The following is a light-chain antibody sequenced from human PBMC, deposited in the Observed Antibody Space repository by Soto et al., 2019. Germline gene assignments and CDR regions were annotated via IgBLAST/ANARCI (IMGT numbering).Light chain of an antibody. CDR1: QSVSSY. CDR3: QQRSTWPPSLT. J-gene: IGKJ4*01. V-gene: IGKV3-11*01. Sequence: EIVLTQSPATLSLSPGERATLSCRASQSVSSYLAWYQQKPGQAPRLLIYDASNRATGIPARFSGSGSGTDFTLTIRSLEPEDFAVYYCQQRSTWPPSLTFGGGTKVAIK. CDR2: DAS.